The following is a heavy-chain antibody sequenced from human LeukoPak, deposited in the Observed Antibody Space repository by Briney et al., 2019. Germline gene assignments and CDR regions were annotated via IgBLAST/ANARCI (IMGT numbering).Heavy chain of an antibody. CDR3: ASSHYGSGSYYNP. CDR1: GGAFSSYA. CDR2: IIPILGIA. J-gene: IGHJ5*02. Sequence: SVKVSCKASGGAFSSYAISWVRQAPGQGLEWMGRIIPILGIANYAQKFQGRVTITADKSTSTAYMELSSLRSEDTAVYYCASSHYGSGSYYNPWGQGTLVTVSS. V-gene: IGHV1-69*04. D-gene: IGHD3-10*01.